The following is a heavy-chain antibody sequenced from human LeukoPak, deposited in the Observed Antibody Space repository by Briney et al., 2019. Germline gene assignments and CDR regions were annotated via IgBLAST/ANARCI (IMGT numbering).Heavy chain of an antibody. J-gene: IGHJ4*02. Sequence: GGSLRLSCAASEFTFSSYAMSWVRQAPGKGLEWVSAISGSGGSTYYADSVKGRFTISRDNSKNTLYLQMNSLRAEDTAVYYCAKDKEDYGDYEGSFDYWGQGTLVTVSS. V-gene: IGHV3-23*01. CDR3: AKDKEDYGDYEGSFDY. CDR2: ISGSGGST. CDR1: EFTFSSYA. D-gene: IGHD4-17*01.